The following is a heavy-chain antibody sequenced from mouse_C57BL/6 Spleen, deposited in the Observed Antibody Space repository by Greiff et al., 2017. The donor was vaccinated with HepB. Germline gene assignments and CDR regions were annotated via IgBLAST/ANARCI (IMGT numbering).Heavy chain of an antibody. Sequence: DVQLQESGPVLVKPGASVKMSCKASGYTFTDYYMNWVKQSHGKSLEWIGVINPYNGGTSYNQKFKGKATLTVDKSSSTAYMELNSLTSEDSAVYYCARGLHYFDYWGQGTTLTVSS. V-gene: IGHV1-19*01. CDR3: ARGLHYFDY. CDR1: GYTFTDYY. D-gene: IGHD3-3*01. J-gene: IGHJ2*01. CDR2: INPYNGGT.